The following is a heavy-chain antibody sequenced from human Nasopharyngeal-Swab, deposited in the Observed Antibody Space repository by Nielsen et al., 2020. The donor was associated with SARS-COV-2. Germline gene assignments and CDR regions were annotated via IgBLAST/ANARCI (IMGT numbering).Heavy chain of an antibody. CDR1: GFTFSSSA. D-gene: IGHD4/OR15-4a*01. Sequence: GESLKISCAASGFTFSSSAMHWVRQASGKGLEWVGRIRSKANSYATAYAASVKGRFTISRDNSKNTLYLQMNSLRAEDTAVYYCAKDGGLTTFPYYYYYGMDVWGQGTTVTVSS. J-gene: IGHJ6*02. CDR3: AKDGGLTTFPYYYYYGMDV. V-gene: IGHV3-73*01. CDR2: IRSKANSYAT.